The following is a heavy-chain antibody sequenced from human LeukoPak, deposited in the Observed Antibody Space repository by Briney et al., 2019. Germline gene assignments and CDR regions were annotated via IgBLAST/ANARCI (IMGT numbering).Heavy chain of an antibody. CDR3: ARLAIFYGWFDP. V-gene: IGHV4-39*01. J-gene: IGHJ5*02. CDR2: IYYSGST. D-gene: IGHD3-9*01. CDR1: GGSISSSSYY. Sequence: SETLSLTCTVSGGSISSSSYYWGWIRQPPGKGLEWNGSIYYSGSTYYNPSLKSRVTISVDTSKNQFSLKLSSVTAADTAVYYCARLAIFYGWFDPWGQGTLVTVSS.